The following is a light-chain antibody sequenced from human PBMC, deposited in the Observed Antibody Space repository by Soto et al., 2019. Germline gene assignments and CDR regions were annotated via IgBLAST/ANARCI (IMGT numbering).Light chain of an antibody. CDR1: RSISSD. CDR2: GAS. V-gene: IGKV3-15*01. J-gene: IGKJ4*01. CDR3: QQYNWPPLT. Sequence: EIVMTQSPATLSVSPGERATLSCRASRSISSDLAWYQQKPGQAPRLLIYGASTRATGIPARFSGSGSGTEFTLTISSLQSEDFALYYCQQYNWPPLTFGGGTKVEIK.